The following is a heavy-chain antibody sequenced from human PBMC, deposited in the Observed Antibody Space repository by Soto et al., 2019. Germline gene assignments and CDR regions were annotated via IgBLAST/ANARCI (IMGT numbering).Heavy chain of an antibody. Sequence: SETLSLTCTVSGGSISSGGYYWSWIRQHPGKGLEWIGYIYYSGSTYYNPSLKSRVTISVDTSKNQFSLKLSSVTAADTAAYYCARAQARDSVNYWGQGTLVTVSS. D-gene: IGHD2-21*02. CDR1: GGSISSGGYY. CDR3: ARAQARDSVNY. J-gene: IGHJ4*02. CDR2: IYYSGST. V-gene: IGHV4-31*03.